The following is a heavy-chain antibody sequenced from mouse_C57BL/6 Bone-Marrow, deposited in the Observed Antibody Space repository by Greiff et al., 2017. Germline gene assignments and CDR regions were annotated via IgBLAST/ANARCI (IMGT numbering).Heavy chain of an antibody. CDR2: IYWADDK. Sequence: QVTLKESGPGILQSSQTLSLTCSFSGFSLSTSGMGVSWIRQPSGKGLEWLAHIYWADDKRYNPSLKSRLTISTDTSRNQVFLKSTSVDTADTATYYCARSPITKAMDYWGQGTSVTVSS. CDR1: GFSLSTSGMG. D-gene: IGHD1-1*01. CDR3: ARSPITKAMDY. J-gene: IGHJ4*01. V-gene: IGHV8-12*01.